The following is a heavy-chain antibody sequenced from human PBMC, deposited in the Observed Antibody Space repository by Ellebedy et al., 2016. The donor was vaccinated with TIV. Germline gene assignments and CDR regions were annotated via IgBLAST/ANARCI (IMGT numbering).Heavy chain of an antibody. D-gene: IGHD1-1*01. Sequence: GGPLRLSCAASELTVSSNYMSWVRQAPGKGLEWVSVIFIDSTTYYADSVKGRFTISRDTSKNTLYVQMNSLRAEDTAVYYCARETFNDVDLKVWGVFDIWGQGTMVTVSS. CDR1: ELTVSSNY. CDR3: ARETFNDVDLKVWGVFDI. J-gene: IGHJ3*02. V-gene: IGHV3-66*01. CDR2: IFIDSTT.